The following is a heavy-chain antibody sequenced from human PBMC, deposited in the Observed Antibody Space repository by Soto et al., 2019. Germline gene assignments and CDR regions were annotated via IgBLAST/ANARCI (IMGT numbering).Heavy chain of an antibody. CDR1: GGSLSSYP. D-gene: IGHD2-8*02. V-gene: IGHV1-69*02. J-gene: IGHJ6*03. CDR2: IIPIVGLT. CDR3: ARPPGGHDAGGNYMDV. Sequence: QVQLLQSGSEVKKPGSSVKVSCRASGGSLSSYPVTWVRQAPGQGLEWMGRIIPIVGLTNYAQKFQGRVTITADKSTSSAYMELSSLRSDDTAVSYCARPPGGHDAGGNYMDVWGKGTTVIVSS.